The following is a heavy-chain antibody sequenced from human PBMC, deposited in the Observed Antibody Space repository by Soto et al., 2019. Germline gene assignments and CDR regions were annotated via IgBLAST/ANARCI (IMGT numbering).Heavy chain of an antibody. CDR1: GFSFTSHW. Sequence: EVQLVESGGGLVQPGESLRLSCAASGFSFTSHWMSWVRQAPGKGLEWVATIKRDGSASYYLGSVKGRFTISRDNANDSLFLEMTSLRAEETAVYYCARDQGREILASAFDFWGQGTKVTVSS. J-gene: IGHJ3*01. CDR3: ARDQGREILASAFDF. V-gene: IGHV3-7*01. D-gene: IGHD5-12*01. CDR2: IKRDGSAS.